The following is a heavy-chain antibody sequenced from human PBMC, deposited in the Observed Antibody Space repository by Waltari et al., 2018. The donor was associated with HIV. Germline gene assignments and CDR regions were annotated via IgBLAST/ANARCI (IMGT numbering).Heavy chain of an antibody. Sequence: QVQLQESGPGLVKPSETLSLTCTVSGGSVSSGNYYWSWIRQPPGKGLEWIGYIYYSGGTNYNPSLKSQVTISIDTSKNQFSLKLRSVTAADTALYYCARSTVVAGSSFDYWGQGTLVTVSS. J-gene: IGHJ4*02. CDR2: IYYSGGT. CDR3: ARSTVVAGSSFDY. D-gene: IGHD6-19*01. CDR1: GGSVSSGNYY. V-gene: IGHV4-61*01.